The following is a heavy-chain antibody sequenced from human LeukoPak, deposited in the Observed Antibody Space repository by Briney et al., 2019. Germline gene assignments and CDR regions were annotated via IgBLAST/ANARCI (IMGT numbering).Heavy chain of an antibody. J-gene: IGHJ6*03. CDR2: IYNGGII. V-gene: IGHV4-4*07. CDR1: GDSISRYY. Sequence: PSETLSLTCTVSGDSISRYYWSWIRQPAGKGLEWIGRIYNGGIITYNPSLKSRVTISVDTSKNQFSLKLSSVTAADTAVYYCARGCRITMVRGVIITDYYYYYMDVWGKGTTVTISS. CDR3: ARGCRITMVRGVIITDYYYYYMDV. D-gene: IGHD3-10*01.